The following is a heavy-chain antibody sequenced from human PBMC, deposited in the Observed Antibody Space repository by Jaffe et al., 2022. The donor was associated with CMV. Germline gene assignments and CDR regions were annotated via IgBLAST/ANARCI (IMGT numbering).Heavy chain of an antibody. J-gene: IGHJ6*02. D-gene: IGHD3-3*01. V-gene: IGHV1-8*01. Sequence: QVQLVQSGAEVKKPGASVKVSCKASGYTFTSYDINWVRQATGQGLEWMGWMNPNSGNTGYAQKFQGRVTMTRNTSISTAYMELSSLRSEDTAVYYCARGRRITIFGVASKVYYYYGMDVWGQGTTVTVSS. CDR3: ARGRRITIFGVASKVYYYYGMDV. CDR2: MNPNSGNT. CDR1: GYTFTSYD.